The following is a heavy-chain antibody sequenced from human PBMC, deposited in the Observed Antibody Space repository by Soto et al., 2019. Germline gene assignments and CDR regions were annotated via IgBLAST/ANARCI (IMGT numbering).Heavy chain of an antibody. D-gene: IGHD3-16*01. CDR1: GGTFSNFA. CDR3: AIELYYDDKGVFVTSGGYFDY. J-gene: IGHJ4*02. V-gene: IGHV1-69*01. Sequence: QVQLVQSGAEVKKPGSSVKVSCKASGGTFSNFAISWVRQAPGQGLEWMGGFIPGFGTSTYVQKFQGRVSITADESTSTAYMELSSLRSEDMAVYFCAIELYYDDKGVFVTSGGYFDYRGQGTLVTVSS. CDR2: FIPGFGTS.